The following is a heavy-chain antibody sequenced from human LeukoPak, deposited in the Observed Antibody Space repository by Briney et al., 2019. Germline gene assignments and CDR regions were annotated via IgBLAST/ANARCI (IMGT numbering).Heavy chain of an antibody. J-gene: IGHJ5*01. D-gene: IGHD3-10*01. CDR3: AKEGAYPIITYDS. V-gene: IGHV3-7*01. Sequence: GGSLRLSCAASGFTFGSYWMNWVRQAPGKGLEWVANIKGDGNEKNYVDSVKGRFSISRDNAKNSLYLQMDSLRAEDTAVYYCAKEGAYPIITYDSWGQGALVTVSS. CDR2: IKGDGNEK. CDR1: GFTFGSYW.